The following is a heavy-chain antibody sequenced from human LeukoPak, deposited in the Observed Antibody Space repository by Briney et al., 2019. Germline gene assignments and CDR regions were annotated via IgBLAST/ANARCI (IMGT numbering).Heavy chain of an antibody. CDR1: GYTFTGYY. D-gene: IGHD3-22*01. CDR3: ARSGYCLMSAFDI. V-gene: IGHV1-2*02. Sequence: GASVKVSCKASGYTFTGYYMHWVRQAPGQGLEWMGWINPNSGGTNYAQKFQGRVTMTRDTSISTAYMELSRLRSDDTAMYYCARSGYCLMSAFDIWGQGTMVTVSS. CDR2: INPNSGGT. J-gene: IGHJ3*02.